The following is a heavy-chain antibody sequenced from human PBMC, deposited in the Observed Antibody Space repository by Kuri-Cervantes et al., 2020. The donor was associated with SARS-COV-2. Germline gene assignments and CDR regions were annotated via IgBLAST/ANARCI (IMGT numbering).Heavy chain of an antibody. CDR2: ISASGITI. CDR3: ARDRGHSGWFDY. D-gene: IGHD2-15*01. Sequence: GESLKISCAASGFIFTTYEMNWVRQAPGKGLEWVSSISASGITISYADSVKGRFTISRDNAKNSLYLQMNSLRAEDTAVYYCARDRGHSGWFDYWGQGTLVTVSS. J-gene: IGHJ4*02. V-gene: IGHV3-48*03. CDR1: GFIFTTYE.